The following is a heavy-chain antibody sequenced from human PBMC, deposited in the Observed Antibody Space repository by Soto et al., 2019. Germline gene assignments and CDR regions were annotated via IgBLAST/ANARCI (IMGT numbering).Heavy chain of an antibody. CDR2: ISGSGAGT. V-gene: IGHV3-23*01. J-gene: IGHJ3*01. CDR3: AKDHHTSSRFGVGV. D-gene: IGHD3-16*01. Sequence: GKGLECVSSISGSGAGTTYADSVRGRFTISRDNSKNTLYLQLSSLRDEDTAIYHCAKDHHTSSRFGVGVWAQAITVTLYS.